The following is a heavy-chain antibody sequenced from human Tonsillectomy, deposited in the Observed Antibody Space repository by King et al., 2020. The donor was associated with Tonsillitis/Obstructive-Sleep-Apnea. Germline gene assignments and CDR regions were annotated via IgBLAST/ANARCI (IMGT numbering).Heavy chain of an antibody. CDR1: GGSISSYY. D-gene: IGHD3-22*01. Sequence: VQLQESGPGLVKPSETLSLTCTVSGGSISSYYWSWIRQPPGKGLEWIGYIYYSGSTNYNPSLKSRVTISVDTSKNQFSLKLSSVTAADTAVYYCARDQAPYYYDSSSYGYGMDVWGQGTTVTVSS. J-gene: IGHJ6*02. CDR2: IYYSGST. V-gene: IGHV4-59*01. CDR3: ARDQAPYYYDSSSYGYGMDV.